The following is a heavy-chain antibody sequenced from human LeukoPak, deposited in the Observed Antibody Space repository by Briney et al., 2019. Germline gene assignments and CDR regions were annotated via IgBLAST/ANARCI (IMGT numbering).Heavy chain of an antibody. CDR1: GYTFTGYY. Sequence: SVKVSCKASGYTFTGYYMHWVRQAPGQGLEWMGGIIPIFGTANYAQKFQGRVTITADKSTSTAYMELSSLRAEDTAVYYCAKDLGYCSGGICSYPEIIYWGQGTLVTVSS. CDR3: AKDLGYCSGGICSYPEIIY. V-gene: IGHV1-69*06. J-gene: IGHJ4*02. D-gene: IGHD2-15*01. CDR2: IIPIFGTA.